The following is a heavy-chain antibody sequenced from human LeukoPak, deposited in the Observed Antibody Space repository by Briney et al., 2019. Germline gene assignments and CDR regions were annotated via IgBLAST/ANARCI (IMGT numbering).Heavy chain of an antibody. CDR1: GFTFSSYS. V-gene: IGHV3-21*01. CDR3: ATDPLGYSAY. D-gene: IGHD5-12*01. Sequence: GGSLRLSCAASGFTFSSYSINWVRQAPRKGLEWVSSISSTSNYIYYADSVKGRFTISRDNAKNSLYLQMSSLRAEDTAVYYCATDPLGYSAYWGQGTLVTVSS. J-gene: IGHJ4*02. CDR2: ISSTSNYI.